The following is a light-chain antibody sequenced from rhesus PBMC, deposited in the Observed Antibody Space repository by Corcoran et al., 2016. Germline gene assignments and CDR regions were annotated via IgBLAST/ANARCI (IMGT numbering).Light chain of an antibody. CDR3: QHYYSTPYS. CDR2: EAS. CDR1: QGITND. J-gene: IGKJ2*01. V-gene: IGKV1-25*01. Sequence: DIQMTQSPSSLSASVGDRVTITCRASQGITNDFAWYQQKPGKTPKLLIYEASRLQSGIPSRFSGSGSGTDFTLTISSLQSEDFATYYCQHYYSTPYSFGQGTKVEIK.